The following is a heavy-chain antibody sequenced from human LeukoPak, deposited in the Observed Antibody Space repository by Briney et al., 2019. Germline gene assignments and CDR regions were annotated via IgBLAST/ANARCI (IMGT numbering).Heavy chain of an antibody. D-gene: IGHD6-6*01. CDR3: DPHDSASQF. V-gene: IGHV3-30*04. CDR2: ISSDGRIQ. J-gene: IGHJ4*02. Sequence: SCKASGGTFSSYAMHWVRQAPGKGLEWVAFISSDGRIQYYAYSVKGRFTISRDNSKNTLFLQMNGLRDEDTAVYYCDPHDSASQFWGQGTLGTLPS. CDR1: GGTFSSYA.